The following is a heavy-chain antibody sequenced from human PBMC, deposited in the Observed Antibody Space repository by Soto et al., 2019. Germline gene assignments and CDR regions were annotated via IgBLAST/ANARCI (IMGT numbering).Heavy chain of an antibody. V-gene: IGHV3-21*01. Sequence: GGSLRLSCEASGFTFSSFSMNWVRQAPGKGLEWVSSITTSSNYIHYADSVKGRFTISRDKAKNSQYLQMNSLGAEDTAVYYCARGLSYYGDYIQYAFDIWGQGTMVTVSS. CDR1: GFTFSSFS. CDR3: ARGLSYYGDYIQYAFDI. J-gene: IGHJ3*02. CDR2: ITTSSNYI. D-gene: IGHD4-17*01.